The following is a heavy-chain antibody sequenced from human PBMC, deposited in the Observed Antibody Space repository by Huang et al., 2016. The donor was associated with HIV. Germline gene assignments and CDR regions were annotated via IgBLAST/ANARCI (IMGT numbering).Heavy chain of an antibody. CDR3: ATGLGSFDY. V-gene: IGHV3-7*01. Sequence: EVQLVESGGGLVQPGGSLGLSCAASGFTFSAYWMNWVRQAPGKGLEWVANKRQDESEKYYVDSVKGRFTISRDNAKNSLYLQMNSLRAEDTAVYYCATGLGSFDYWGQGSLVTVSS. CDR1: GFTFSAYW. J-gene: IGHJ4*02. CDR2: KRQDESEK. D-gene: IGHD7-27*01.